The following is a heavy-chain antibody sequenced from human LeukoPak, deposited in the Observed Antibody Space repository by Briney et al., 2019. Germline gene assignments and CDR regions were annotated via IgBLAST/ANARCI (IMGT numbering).Heavy chain of an antibody. CDR3: ARGYSSSALDY. CDR1: GFTFSSYN. V-gene: IGHV3-21*01. Sequence: PGGSLRLSCAASGFTFSSYNMNWVRQSPGKGLEWVSSITSSRSLIYYADSVKGRFTISRDNAKNSLYLQMNSLRAEDTAVYYCARGYSSSALDYWGQGTLVTVSS. D-gene: IGHD6-6*01. CDR2: ITSSRSLI. J-gene: IGHJ4*02.